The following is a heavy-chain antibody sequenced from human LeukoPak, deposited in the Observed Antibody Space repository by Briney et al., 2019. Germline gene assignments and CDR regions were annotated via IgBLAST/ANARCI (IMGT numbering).Heavy chain of an antibody. CDR2: IRYDGSNK. J-gene: IGHJ4*02. D-gene: IGHD3-22*01. Sequence: TGGSLRLSCAASGFTFSSYAMSWVRQAPGKGLEWVAFIRYDGSNKYYADSVKGRFTISRDNSKNTLYLQMNSLRAEDTAVYYCAKEGDSSGYYVFTEAYWGQGTLVTVSS. CDR3: AKEGDSSGYYVFTEAY. V-gene: IGHV3-30*02. CDR1: GFTFSSYA.